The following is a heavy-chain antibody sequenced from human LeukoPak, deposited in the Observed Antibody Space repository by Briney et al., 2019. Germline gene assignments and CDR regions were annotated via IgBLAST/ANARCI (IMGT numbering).Heavy chain of an antibody. Sequence: SESLSFTCTVSGGSISSGSYYWSWIRQPAGKGLEWFGRIYTSESTNYNPSLKSRVTISVDTSKNQFSLKLCSVTAADTAVYYCARDLPCGGDCYSRFGYYGMDVWGQGTTVTVSS. J-gene: IGHJ6*02. D-gene: IGHD2-21*02. CDR1: GGSISSGSYY. V-gene: IGHV4-61*02. CDR2: IYTSEST. CDR3: ARDLPCGGDCYSRFGYYGMDV.